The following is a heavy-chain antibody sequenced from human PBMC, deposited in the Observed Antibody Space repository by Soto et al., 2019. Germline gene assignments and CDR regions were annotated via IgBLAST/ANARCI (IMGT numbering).Heavy chain of an antibody. V-gene: IGHV1-69*06. CDR1: GGTFSSYA. Sequence: QVQLVQSGAEVKKPGSSVKVSCKASGGTFSSYAISWVRQAPGQGLEWMGGIVPIFGTANYAQKFQGRVTITADKATSTGYMELSSLRSEDTAVYYCAREIYHGPVYYCYGRGVWGQGTTVTVSS. CDR3: AREIYHGPVYYCYGRGV. J-gene: IGHJ6*02. CDR2: IVPIFGTA. D-gene: IGHD2-2*01.